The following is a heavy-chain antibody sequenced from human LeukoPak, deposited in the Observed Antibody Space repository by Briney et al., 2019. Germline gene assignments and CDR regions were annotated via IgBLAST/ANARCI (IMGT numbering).Heavy chain of an antibody. V-gene: IGHV4-34*01. Sequence: SETLSLTCAVHGGSLSGYYWGWIRQSPGKGLEWIGEINHSGSTNYSPSLKSRVTISVDTSKNQFSLKLSSVTAADTAVYYCARRRNGYHKYAFDIWGQGTMVTVSS. CDR3: ARRRNGYHKYAFDI. CDR2: INHSGST. D-gene: IGHD5-24*01. J-gene: IGHJ3*02. CDR1: GGSLSGYY.